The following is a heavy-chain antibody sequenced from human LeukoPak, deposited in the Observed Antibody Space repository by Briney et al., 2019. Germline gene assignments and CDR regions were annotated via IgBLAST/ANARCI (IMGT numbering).Heavy chain of an antibody. J-gene: IGHJ4*02. CDR2: IYYSGST. CDR1: GGSLSSSSYY. Sequence: PSETLSLTCTVSGGSLSSSSYYWGWIRQPPGKGLEWIGSIYYSGSTYYNPSLKSRVTISVDTSKNQFSLKLGSVTAADTAVYYCARTSYRSDYWGQGTLVTVSS. CDR3: ARTSYRSDY. D-gene: IGHD5-18*01. V-gene: IGHV4-39*07.